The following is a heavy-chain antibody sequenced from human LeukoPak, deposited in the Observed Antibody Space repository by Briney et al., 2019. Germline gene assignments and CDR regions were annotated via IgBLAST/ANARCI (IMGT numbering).Heavy chain of an antibody. CDR3: ARGWRDMVRGVIMTYFDY. CDR2: NNPSGGNT. Sequence: GASVKVSCKASGYTFTNYYMHWVRQAPGQGLEWMGINNPSGGNTSYAQKFQGRVTMTRDTSTSTVYMELSSLRSEDTAVYYCARGWRDMVRGVIMTYFDYWGQGALVTVSS. J-gene: IGHJ4*02. CDR1: GYTFTNYY. D-gene: IGHD3-10*01. V-gene: IGHV1-46*01.